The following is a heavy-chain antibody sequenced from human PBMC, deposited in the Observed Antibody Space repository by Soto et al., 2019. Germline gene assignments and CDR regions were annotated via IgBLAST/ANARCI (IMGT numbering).Heavy chain of an antibody. CDR2: IYSGGST. CDR1: GFTVSSSY. J-gene: IGHJ4*02. D-gene: IGHD6-13*01. V-gene: IGHV3-66*01. CDR3: ARGATGQQLY. Sequence: EVQLVESGGGLVQPGGSLRLSCAASGFTVSSSYMNWVRQAPGKGLEWVSTIYSGGSTYYADSGKGRFIISRDHSENRVYLQMTSLRAEDTAVYYCARGATGQQLYWGPGTLVTVSS.